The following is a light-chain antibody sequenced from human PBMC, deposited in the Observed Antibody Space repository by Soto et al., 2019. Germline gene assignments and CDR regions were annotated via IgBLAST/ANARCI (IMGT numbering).Light chain of an antibody. CDR1: QSISTY. CDR2: AAS. Sequence: DILMTQSPSSLPASVDDRVTLTCRASQSISTYLNWYQQKPGKAPKLLIYAASSLQSGVPSRLSGSGSGTDFTLTISSLQPEDFATYYCQQSYTIPYTFGQGTKLEIK. V-gene: IGKV1-39*01. J-gene: IGKJ2*01. CDR3: QQSYTIPYT.